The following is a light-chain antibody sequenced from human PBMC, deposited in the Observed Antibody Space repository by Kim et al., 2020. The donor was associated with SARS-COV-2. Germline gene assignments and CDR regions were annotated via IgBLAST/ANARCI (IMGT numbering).Light chain of an antibody. V-gene: IGKV1-39*01. CDR3: QQSYSTPRT. Sequence: GDRVTITCRASQSIGSSLNWYRQKPGKAPELLIYAASSLQSGVPSRFSGSGSGTEFTLTISSLQPEDFAIYSCQQSYSTPRTFGQGTNVDIK. CDR1: QSIGSS. J-gene: IGKJ1*01. CDR2: AAS.